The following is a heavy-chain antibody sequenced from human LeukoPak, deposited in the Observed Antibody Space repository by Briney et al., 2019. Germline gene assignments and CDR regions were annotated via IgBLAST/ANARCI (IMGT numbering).Heavy chain of an antibody. D-gene: IGHD3-22*01. Sequence: SETLSLTCAVSGGSISSSNWWSWVRQPPGKGLEWIGEIYHSGSTNYNPSLKSRVTISVDKSKNQFSLKLSSVTAADTAVYYCARWTMIVVAKGRDWFDPWGQGTLVTVSS. V-gene: IGHV4-4*02. CDR3: ARWTMIVVAKGRDWFDP. CDR1: GGSISSSNW. CDR2: IYHSGST. J-gene: IGHJ5*02.